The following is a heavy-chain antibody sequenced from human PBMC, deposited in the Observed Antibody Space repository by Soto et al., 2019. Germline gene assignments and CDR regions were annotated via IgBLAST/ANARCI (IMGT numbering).Heavy chain of an antibody. V-gene: IGHV2-5*01. CDR1: GFSLSTRGVG. Sequence: SGPTLVNPRPTRTLTWSFSGFSLSTRGVGAGWIRQPPGKALEWSAVIYWNDDKRYSPSLKSRLTLTTDTCRNQVVLRMTNKVPVDAAASCCAYRRGQTLRYIDGLVPPRDFGYGGQGALVTVSS. J-gene: IGHJ4*02. CDR3: AYRRGQTLRYIDGLVPPRDFGY. D-gene: IGHD3-9*01. CDR2: IYWNDDK.